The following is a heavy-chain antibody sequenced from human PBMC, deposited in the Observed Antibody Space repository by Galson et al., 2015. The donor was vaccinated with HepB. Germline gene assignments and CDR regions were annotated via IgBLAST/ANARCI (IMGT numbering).Heavy chain of an antibody. CDR3: VKDFSYGGSDWYFDS. Sequence: SLRLSCAASGFIFSSYAMHWVRQTPGGGLECLSAINNNGDSTYYADSVRGRFTISRDNSKNTLYLQMSSLRAEDTAMYYCVKDFSYGGSDWYFDSWGQGTLVTVSS. V-gene: IGHV3-64D*06. J-gene: IGHJ4*02. CDR2: INNNGDST. CDR1: GFIFSSYA. D-gene: IGHD6-19*01.